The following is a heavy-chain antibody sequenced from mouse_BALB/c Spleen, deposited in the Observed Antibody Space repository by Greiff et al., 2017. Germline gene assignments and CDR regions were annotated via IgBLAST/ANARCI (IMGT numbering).Heavy chain of an antibody. V-gene: IGHV5-17*02. CDR1: GFTFSSFG. J-gene: IGHJ3*01. CDR3: ARWGSEGFAY. Sequence: DVMLVESGGGLVQPGGSRKLSCAASGFTFSSFGMHWVRQAPEKGLELVAYISSGSSTIYYADTVKGRFTISRDNPKNTLFLQMTSLRSEDTAMYYCARWGSEGFAYWGQGTLVTVSA. CDR2: ISSGSSTI.